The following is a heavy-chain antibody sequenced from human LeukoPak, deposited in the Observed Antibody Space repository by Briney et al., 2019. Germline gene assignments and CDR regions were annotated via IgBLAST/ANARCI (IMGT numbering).Heavy chain of an antibody. J-gene: IGHJ4*02. CDR3: ARDSPYGPPYFDY. V-gene: IGHV3-7*01. CDR1: GFTFSSYA. D-gene: IGHD4-17*01. Sequence: GGSLRLSCAASGFTFSSYAMSWVRQAPGKGLEWVANIKQDGSEKYYVDSVKGRFTISRDNAKNSLYLQMNSLRAEDTAVYYCARDSPYGPPYFDYWGQGTLVTVSS. CDR2: IKQDGSEK.